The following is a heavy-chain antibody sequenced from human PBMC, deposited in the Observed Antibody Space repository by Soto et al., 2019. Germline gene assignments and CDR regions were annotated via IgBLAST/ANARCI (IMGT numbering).Heavy chain of an antibody. CDR2: IYPGDSDT. CDR3: ARRGEWRPDWSFYDFWSGYSDYYYYGMDV. CDR1: GYSFTSYW. Sequence: GESLKISCKGSGYSFTSYWIGWVRQMPGKGLEWMGIIYPGDSDTRYSPSFEGQVTISADKSISTAYLQWSSLKASYTAMYYCARRGEWRPDWSFYDFWSGYSDYYYYGMDVWGQGTTVTVSS. D-gene: IGHD3-3*01. J-gene: IGHJ6*02. V-gene: IGHV5-51*01.